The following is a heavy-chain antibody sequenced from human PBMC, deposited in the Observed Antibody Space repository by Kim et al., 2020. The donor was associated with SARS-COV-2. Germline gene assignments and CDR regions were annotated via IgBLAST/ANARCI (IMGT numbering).Heavy chain of an antibody. CDR2: SK. CDR3: ARVYSGSYDY. Sequence: SKYYPDSVTGRFTISRDNAKNSLYLQMSSLRAEDTAVYYCARVYSGSYDYWGQGTLVTVSS. D-gene: IGHD1-26*01. J-gene: IGHJ4*02. V-gene: IGHV3-21*01.